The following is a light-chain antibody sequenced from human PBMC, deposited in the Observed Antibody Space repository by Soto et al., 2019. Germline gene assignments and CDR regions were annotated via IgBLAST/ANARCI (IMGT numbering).Light chain of an antibody. CDR3: TSYVGSDIWV. CDR1: SSDVGAYNY. CDR2: EVS. V-gene: IGLV2-8*01. Sequence: QSALTQPPSASGSPGQSVTISCTGTSSDVGAYNYVSWYQLYPGKAPKLRIYEVSKRPSGVPDRFSGSKSGKTASLTVSGLQAEDEADYYCTSYVGSDIWVFGGGTKLTVL. J-gene: IGLJ3*02.